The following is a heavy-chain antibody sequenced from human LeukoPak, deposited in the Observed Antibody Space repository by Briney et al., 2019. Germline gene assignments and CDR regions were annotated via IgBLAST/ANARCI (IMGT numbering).Heavy chain of an antibody. CDR2: INHSGST. CDR1: GGSFSGYY. Sequence: SETLSLTCAVYGGSFSGYYWSWIRQPPGRGLEWIGEINHSGSTNYNPSLKSRVTISVDTSKNQFSLKLSSVTAADTAVYYCARVLFGGSEFRFDPWGQGTLVTVSS. D-gene: IGHD2-15*01. CDR3: ARVLFGGSEFRFDP. J-gene: IGHJ5*02. V-gene: IGHV4-34*01.